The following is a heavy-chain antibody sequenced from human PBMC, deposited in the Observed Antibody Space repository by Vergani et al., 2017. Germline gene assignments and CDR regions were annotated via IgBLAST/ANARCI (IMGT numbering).Heavy chain of an antibody. CDR3: ARGELWSHFDY. J-gene: IGHJ4*02. D-gene: IGHD3-3*01. CDR1: GGSISSYY. Sequence: QVQLQESGPGLVKPSETLSLTCTVSGGSISSYYWSWIRQPPGKGLEWIGYIYYSGSTIYNPSLKSLVTISVDTSKNQFSLKLSSVSAADTAVYYCARGELWSHFDYWGQGTLVTVSS. V-gene: IGHV4-59*01. CDR2: IYYSGST.